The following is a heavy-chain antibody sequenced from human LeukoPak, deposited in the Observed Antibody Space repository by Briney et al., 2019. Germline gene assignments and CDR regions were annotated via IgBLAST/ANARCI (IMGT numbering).Heavy chain of an antibody. J-gene: IGHJ4*02. V-gene: IGHV4-34*01. CDR2: IKHSGST. D-gene: IGHD2-2*01. Sequence: SETLSLTCAVYGGSFRGYYWSWIRQPPGKGLDWIGEIKHSGSTNYNPSLKSRVTISLDTSMKKFSLKLNSVTAADTAVYYCASTERCSTTCPLDYWGQGTLVTVSS. CDR3: ASTERCSTTCPLDY. CDR1: GGSFRGYY.